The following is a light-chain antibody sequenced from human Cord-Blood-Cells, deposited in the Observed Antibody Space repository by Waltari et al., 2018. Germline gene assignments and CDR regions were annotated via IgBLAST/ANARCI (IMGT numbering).Light chain of an antibody. Sequence: NQMTHSPYSLSAYVGDRVTITCRASQSISSYLNWYQQKPGKATKLLIYSASSLQSGVPSRFSGSGSGTDFTLTISSLQPEDFATYYCQQSYSTPFTFGPVTKVDIK. CDR3: QQSYSTPFT. V-gene: IGKV1-39*01. CDR1: QSISSY. J-gene: IGKJ3*01. CDR2: SAS.